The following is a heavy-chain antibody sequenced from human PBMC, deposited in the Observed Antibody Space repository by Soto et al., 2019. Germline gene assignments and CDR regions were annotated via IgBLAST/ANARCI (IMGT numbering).Heavy chain of an antibody. D-gene: IGHD2-2*02. Sequence: GGSLRLSCAASGFTFSSYSMNWFRQAAGKGQEWVSYISSSSSTIYYADSVKGRFTISRDNAKNSLYLQVNSLRAEDTAVYYCARDSTIPDIVVVPAAIDYWGQGTLVTVS. CDR3: ARDSTIPDIVVVPAAIDY. V-gene: IGHV3-48*01. J-gene: IGHJ4*02. CDR2: ISSSSSTI. CDR1: GFTFSSYS.